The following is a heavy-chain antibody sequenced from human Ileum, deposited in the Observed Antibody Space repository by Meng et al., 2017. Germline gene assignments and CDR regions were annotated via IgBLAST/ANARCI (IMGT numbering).Heavy chain of an antibody. D-gene: IGHD3-10*01. CDR2: MSGSGGGT. V-gene: IGHV3-23*01. CDR3: AKRSGTYNGYFDY. Sequence: GESLKISCAASGFTFSSYATNWVRQAPGKGLEWVSTMSGSGGGTYYADSVKGRFTISRDDSKSTLYLQMNSLRAEDTAVYYCAKRSGTYNGYFDYWGQGTLVTVS. CDR1: GFTFSSYA. J-gene: IGHJ4*02.